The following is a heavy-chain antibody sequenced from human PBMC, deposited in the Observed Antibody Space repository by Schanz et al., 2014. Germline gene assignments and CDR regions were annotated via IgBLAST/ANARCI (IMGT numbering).Heavy chain of an antibody. J-gene: IGHJ5*02. CDR3: ARGQRRTIGRPFGP. Sequence: QVQLVQSGAEMKKPGASVKVSCKASGYTFTGYYMHWVRQAPGQGLEWMGWINPNSGTTNYAQKFQGWVTMTRDTSISTAYMELSRLKSDDTAVYYCARGQRRTIGRPFGPWGQGTLVTVSS. V-gene: IGHV1-2*04. D-gene: IGHD6-25*01. CDR1: GYTFTGYY. CDR2: INPNSGTT.